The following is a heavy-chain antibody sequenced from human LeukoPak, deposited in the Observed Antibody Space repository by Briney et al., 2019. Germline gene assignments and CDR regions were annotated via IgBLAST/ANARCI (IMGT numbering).Heavy chain of an antibody. J-gene: IGHJ4*02. CDR1: GFTLSDYH. D-gene: IGHD6-13*01. Sequence: KPGGSLRLSCAASGFTLSDYHMSWIRQAPGMGLEWVSYISAGGSTISYADSVKGRFIISRDNAKDSLYLQMNSLRAEDTALYYXARXTIAGYRRGLDYWGQGTLVTVSS. V-gene: IGHV3-11*01. CDR3: ARXTIAGYRRGLDY. CDR2: ISAGGSTI.